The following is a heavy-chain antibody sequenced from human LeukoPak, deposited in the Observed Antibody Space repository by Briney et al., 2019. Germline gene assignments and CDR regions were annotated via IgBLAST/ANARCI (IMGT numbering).Heavy chain of an antibody. D-gene: IGHD3-9*01. CDR2: ISGSGGSI. CDR1: GFTFSSYA. CDR3: AKDRARGYDILTGFYDY. V-gene: IGHV3-23*01. J-gene: IGHJ4*02. Sequence: PGGSLRHSCAASGFTFSSYAMNWVRQAPGKGLEWVSAISGSGGSIYYADSVKGWFTISRDNSKNTLYLQMNSLRAEDTAVYYCAKDRARGYDILTGFYDYWGQGTLVTVSS.